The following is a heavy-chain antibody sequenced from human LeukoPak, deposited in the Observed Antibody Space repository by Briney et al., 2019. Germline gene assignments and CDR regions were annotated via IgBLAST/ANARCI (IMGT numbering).Heavy chain of an antibody. CDR1: GFTFSNYG. J-gene: IGHJ3*02. D-gene: IGHD5-24*01. CDR2: ISNDGSNK. Sequence: GGSLRLSCAASGFTFSNYGMHWVRQAPGKGLEWVAFISNDGSNKYYADSVKGRFTISRDNSKNTLYLQMNSLRAEDTAVYYCARTVDDAFDIWGQGTMVTVSS. CDR3: ARTVDDAFDI. V-gene: IGHV3-30*12.